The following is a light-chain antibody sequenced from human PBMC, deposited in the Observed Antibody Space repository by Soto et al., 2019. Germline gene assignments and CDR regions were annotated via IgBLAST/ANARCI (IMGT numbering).Light chain of an antibody. V-gene: IGLV2-14*01. J-gene: IGLJ1*01. CDR1: SSDVGGYDY. CDR3: SSYSSINTRLYV. CDR2: EVS. Sequence: QSALTQPASVSGSPGQSITISCTGTSSDVGGYDYVSWYQHHPGKAPKLMIYEVSNRPSGVSNRFSASKSGNTASLTISALQTEDEADYYCSSYSSINTRLYVFGTGTKATAL.